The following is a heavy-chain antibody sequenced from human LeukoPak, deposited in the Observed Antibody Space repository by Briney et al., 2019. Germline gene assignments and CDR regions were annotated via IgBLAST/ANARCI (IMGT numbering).Heavy chain of an antibody. CDR2: IYYSGST. D-gene: IGHD2-8*01. CDR1: GGSISSSSYY. J-gene: IGHJ4*02. CDR3: ASYARGRSPFDY. V-gene: IGHV4-39*07. Sequence: PSETLSLTCTVSGGSISSSSYYWGWIRQPPGKGLEWIGSIYYSGSTYYNPSLKSRVTISVDTSKNQFSLKLSSVTAADTAVYYCASYARGRSPFDYWGQGTLVTVSS.